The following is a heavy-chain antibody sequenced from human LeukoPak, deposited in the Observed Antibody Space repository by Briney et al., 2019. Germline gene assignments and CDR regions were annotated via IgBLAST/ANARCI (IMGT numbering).Heavy chain of an antibody. CDR2: INPNSGDT. Sequence: APVKVSCKASGYTFTDYHMHWVRQAPGQGLEWMGRINPNSGDTNYAQKFQGRVTMTRDTSISTAYMELSRLRSDDTAVYYCARDDKSVPAYYYDSSGGDYWGQGTLVTVSS. CDR1: GYTFTDYH. CDR3: ARDDKSVPAYYYDSSGGDY. V-gene: IGHV1-2*06. J-gene: IGHJ4*02. D-gene: IGHD3-22*01.